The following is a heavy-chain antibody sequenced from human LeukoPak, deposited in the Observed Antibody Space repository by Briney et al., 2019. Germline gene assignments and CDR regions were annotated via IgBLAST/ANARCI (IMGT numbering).Heavy chain of an antibody. CDR3: ARAPPAPDYDFWSGPFDY. D-gene: IGHD3-3*01. V-gene: IGHV4-59*01. CDR1: GGSITSYY. J-gene: IGHJ4*02. Sequence: SETLSLTCSVSGGSITSYYWSWIRQPPGKGLEWIGYIYYSGSTNYTPSLKSRVTISVDTSKNQFSLKLSSVTAADTAVYYCARAPPAPDYDFWSGPFDYWGQGTLVTVSS. CDR2: IYYSGST.